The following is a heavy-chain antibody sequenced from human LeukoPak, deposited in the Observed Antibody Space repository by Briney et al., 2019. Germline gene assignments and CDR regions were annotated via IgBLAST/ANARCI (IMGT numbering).Heavy chain of an antibody. V-gene: IGHV3-49*04. CDR3: TRNIYCSGGSCSYYFDY. D-gene: IGHD2-15*01. CDR2: IRRKVSGATT. J-gene: IGHJ4*02. CDR1: GFTFGDYA. Sequence: GGSLRLSCTVSGFTFGDYAMGWVRQAPGKGLEWVGLIRRKVSGATTEYAASVKGRFTISRDDSKSIAYLQMNSPKAEDTAMYYCTRNIYCSGGSCSYYFDYWGQGTLVTVSS.